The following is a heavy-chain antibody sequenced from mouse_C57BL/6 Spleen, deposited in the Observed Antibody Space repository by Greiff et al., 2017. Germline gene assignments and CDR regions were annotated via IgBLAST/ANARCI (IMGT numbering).Heavy chain of an antibody. D-gene: IGHD2-3*01. Sequence: EVKLMESGPGLVKPSQSLSLTCSVTGYSITSGYYWYWIRQFPGNKLEWMGYISYDGSNNYNPSLKNRISITRNTAKNQFFLKLNSGTTEDTATNDCAGDGDDGNYAIAYWGQGTLVTVSA. CDR1: GYSITSGYY. CDR3: AGDGDDGNYAIAY. J-gene: IGHJ3*01. V-gene: IGHV3-6*01. CDR2: ISYDGSN.